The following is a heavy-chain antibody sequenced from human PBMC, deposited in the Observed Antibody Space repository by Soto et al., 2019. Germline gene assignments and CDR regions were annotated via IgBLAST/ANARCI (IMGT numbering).Heavy chain of an antibody. D-gene: IGHD3-10*01. CDR3: VSSAGHPGDFFYHNGMDV. CDR1: GASISSYY. Sequence: SSETLSLTCIVSGASISSYYCHWIRQPPGKGLEWIGYVYTSDYTRYSSSLKSRVTISVDTSKSQFYLRLNSVTAADTAVYYCVSSAGHPGDFFYHNGMDVWGQGTTVTVSS. J-gene: IGHJ6*02. CDR2: VYTSDYT. V-gene: IGHV4-4*08.